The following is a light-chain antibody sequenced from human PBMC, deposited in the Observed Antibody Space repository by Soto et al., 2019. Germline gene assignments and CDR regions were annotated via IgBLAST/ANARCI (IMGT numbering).Light chain of an antibody. Sequence: EIVLTQSPATLSLSPGERASLSCRASQSVGTSLAWYQQKRGQAPRLLNYDASNRATGIPARFSGSGSGTDFTLTISTLEPEDFAVYYCQQRSNWPPFTFGPGTKVDIK. CDR1: QSVGTS. CDR3: QQRSNWPPFT. V-gene: IGKV3-11*01. CDR2: DAS. J-gene: IGKJ3*01.